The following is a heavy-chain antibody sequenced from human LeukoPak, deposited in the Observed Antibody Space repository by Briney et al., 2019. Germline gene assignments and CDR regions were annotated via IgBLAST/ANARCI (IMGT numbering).Heavy chain of an antibody. CDR1: GGSITNYY. J-gene: IGHJ4*02. CDR3: ARSRSRGYSGDFDC. D-gene: IGHD5-12*01. V-gene: IGHV4-59*01. CDR2: IYYSGTT. Sequence: SETLSLTCAVSGGSITNYYWSWIRQPPGKTLKWIGYIYYSGTTNYNPSLKSRITISKDTSKNQFSLKLTSVTAADTAVYYCARSRSRGYSGDFDCWGQGTLVTVSS.